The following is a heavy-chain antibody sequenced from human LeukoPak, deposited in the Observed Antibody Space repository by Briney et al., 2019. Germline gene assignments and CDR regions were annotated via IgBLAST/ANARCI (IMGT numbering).Heavy chain of an antibody. CDR2: ISGDGSTT. CDR3: AKDGGLRFLEWPN. Sequence: PGGSLRLSCAASGFTFDDSAMHWVRQAPGRDLEWVSLISGDGSTTYYRDSVKGRFTISRDNSRNSLSLQMNSLRTEDTALYYCAKDGGLRFLEWPNWGQGTLVTVSS. V-gene: IGHV3-43*02. CDR1: GFTFDDSA. D-gene: IGHD3-3*01. J-gene: IGHJ4*02.